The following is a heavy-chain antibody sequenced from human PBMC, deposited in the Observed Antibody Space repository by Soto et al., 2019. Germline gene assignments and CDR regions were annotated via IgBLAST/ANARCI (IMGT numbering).Heavy chain of an antibody. D-gene: IGHD3-3*01. CDR1: GFTFSSYA. CDR2: ISDGGEST. CDR3: EKVLYYDFSSFYYYGMDV. J-gene: IGHJ6*02. Sequence: EVQVLESGGGLVEGGGSLRLSCAASGFTFSSYAMSWVRQASGKGLEWVSSISDGGESTYYADSVKGRFTISRDNSKDTLFLQMNSLRAEDTAKYHWEKVLYYDFSSFYYYGMDVWGQGNTVTVSS. V-gene: IGHV3-23*01.